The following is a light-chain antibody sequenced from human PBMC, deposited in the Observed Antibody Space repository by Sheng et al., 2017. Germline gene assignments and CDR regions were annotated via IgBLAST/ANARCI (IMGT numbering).Light chain of an antibody. J-gene: IGLJ3*02. CDR2: RNN. V-gene: IGLV1-47*01. Sequence: QSVLTQPPSASGTPGQRVTISCSGSSSNIGSNYVYWYQQLPGTAPKLLIYRNNQRPSGVPDRFSGSKSGTSASLAISGLRSEDEADYYCAAWDDEGWFGGGTKLTVL. CDR3: AAWDDEGW. CDR1: SSNIGSNY.